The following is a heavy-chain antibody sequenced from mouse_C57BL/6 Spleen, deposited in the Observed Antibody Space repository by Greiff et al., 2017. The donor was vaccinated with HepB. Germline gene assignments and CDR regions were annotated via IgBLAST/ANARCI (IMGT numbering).Heavy chain of an antibody. CDR2: INSDGGST. D-gene: IGHD2-13*01. CDR1: EYEFPSHD. CDR3: GRGESRDGYLDV. V-gene: IGHV5-2*01. J-gene: IGHJ1*03. Sequence: EVKLMESGGGLVQPGESLKLSCESNEYEFPSHDMSWVRKTPEKRLELVAAINSDGGSTYYPVTMERRFIISRDNTKKTLYLQMSSLRSEDTALYDCGRGESRDGYLDVWGTGTTVTVSS.